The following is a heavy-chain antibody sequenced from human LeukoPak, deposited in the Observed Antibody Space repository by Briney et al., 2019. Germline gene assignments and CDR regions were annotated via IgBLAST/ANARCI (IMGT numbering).Heavy chain of an antibody. Sequence: SETLSLTCTVSGGSISSSCYYWGWIRQPPGKGLEWIGSIYYSGSTYYNPSLKSRVTISVDTSKNQFSLKLSSVTAADTAVYYCAREWSFGSDGDYWGQGTLVTVSS. CDR2: IYYSGST. D-gene: IGHD2-8*01. CDR3: AREWSFGSDGDY. CDR1: GGSISSSCYY. J-gene: IGHJ4*02. V-gene: IGHV4-39*07.